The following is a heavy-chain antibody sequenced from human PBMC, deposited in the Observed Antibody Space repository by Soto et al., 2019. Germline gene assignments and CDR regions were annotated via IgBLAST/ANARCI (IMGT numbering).Heavy chain of an antibody. V-gene: IGHV3-7*05. CDR2: IKQDGSEK. D-gene: IGHD6-19*01. Sequence: EVQLVESGGGLVQPGGSLRLSCAASGFTFSSYWMSWVRQAPGKGLEWVANIKQDGSEKYYVDSVKGRFTISRDNAKNSVYLEMNSLRGGDTAVYYCAGGGWSPGFFDYWGQGTLVTVSS. CDR1: GFTFSSYW. J-gene: IGHJ4*02. CDR3: AGGGWSPGFFDY.